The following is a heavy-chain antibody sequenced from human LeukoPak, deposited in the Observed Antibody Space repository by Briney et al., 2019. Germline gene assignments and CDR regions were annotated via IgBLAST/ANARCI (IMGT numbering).Heavy chain of an antibody. CDR2: IYGGGST. CDR1: GFTVSSNY. V-gene: IGHV3-66*01. Sequence: GGSLRLSCAASGFTVSSNYMSWVRQAPGKGLEWVSVIYGGGSTYYADSVKGRFTISRDNSKNTLYLQMNSLRAEDTAVYYCATPGLSGGYYLYGLDVWGQGTTVIVSS. CDR3: ATPGLSGGYYLYGLDV. D-gene: IGHD3-22*01. J-gene: IGHJ6*02.